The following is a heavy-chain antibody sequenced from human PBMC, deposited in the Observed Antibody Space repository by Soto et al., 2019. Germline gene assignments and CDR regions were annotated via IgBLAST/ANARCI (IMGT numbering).Heavy chain of an antibody. D-gene: IGHD6-6*01. Sequence: PSETLSLTCTVSGGSISSSSYYWGWIRQPPGKGLEWIGSIYYSGSTYYNPSLKSQVTISVDTSKNQFSLKLSSVTAADTAVYYCARRRYSSSSGPAFDYWGQGTLVTVSS. CDR3: ARRRYSSSSGPAFDY. V-gene: IGHV4-39*01. CDR1: GGSISSSSYY. CDR2: IYYSGST. J-gene: IGHJ4*02.